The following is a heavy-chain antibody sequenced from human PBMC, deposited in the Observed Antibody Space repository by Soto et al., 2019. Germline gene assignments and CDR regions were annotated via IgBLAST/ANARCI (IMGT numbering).Heavy chain of an antibody. Sequence: GGSLRLSCAASGFTFSRYGMHWVRQAPGQGLEWVAVISYDGNHKYYAHSVNGRFAISRDSSKSTLYLQMNSLRPEDTAVYYCARGDCITTDCYYFYAMDVWGQGTTVTVSS. J-gene: IGHJ6*02. V-gene: IGHV3-30*03. D-gene: IGHD3-10*01. CDR2: ISYDGNHK. CDR1: GFTFSRYG. CDR3: ARGDCITTDCYYFYAMDV.